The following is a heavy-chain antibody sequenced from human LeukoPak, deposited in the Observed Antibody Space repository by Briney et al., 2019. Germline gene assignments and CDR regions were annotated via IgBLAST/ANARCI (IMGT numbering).Heavy chain of an antibody. CDR2: IVVCRGNT. CDR3: AAESGTIVRGVPNWFDP. Sequence: GTSVTVSCKTSGFIFSSSAVQGVRQPRGQRREGIGWIVVCRGNTNYAQKFQERVTITRDMSTSTTYMELSRLRSEDTAVYYCAAESGTIVRGVPNWFDPWGQGTLVTVSS. J-gene: IGHJ5*02. CDR1: GFIFSSSA. D-gene: IGHD3-10*01. V-gene: IGHV1-58*01.